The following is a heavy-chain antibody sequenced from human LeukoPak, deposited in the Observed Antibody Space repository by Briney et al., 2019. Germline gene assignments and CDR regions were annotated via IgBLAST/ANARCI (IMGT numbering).Heavy chain of an antibody. D-gene: IGHD3-9*01. J-gene: IGHJ3*02. V-gene: IGHV3-66*01. CDR2: IYSGGST. CDR3: ATYTIFSPLDAFDI. Sequence: GGSLRLSCAASGFTVSSNYMSWVRQAPGKGLEWVSVIYSGGSTYYADSVKGRFTISRDNSKNTLYLQMNSLRAEDTAVYYCATYTIFSPLDAFDIWGQGTMVTVSS. CDR1: GFTVSSNY.